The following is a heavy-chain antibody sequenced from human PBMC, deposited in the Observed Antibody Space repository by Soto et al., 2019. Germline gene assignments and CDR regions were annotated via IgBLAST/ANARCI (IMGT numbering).Heavy chain of an antibody. J-gene: IGHJ4*02. CDR2: IYYSGIT. Sequence: SETLSLTCTVSGVSISNSSYYWGWIRRPPGKGLEWIGTIYYSGITYYNPSLKSRVTISVDTSKNQFSLKLTSVTAADTAVHYCATHGSNWGQGTLVTVS. V-gene: IGHV4-39*01. CDR1: GVSISNSSYY. CDR3: ATHGSN.